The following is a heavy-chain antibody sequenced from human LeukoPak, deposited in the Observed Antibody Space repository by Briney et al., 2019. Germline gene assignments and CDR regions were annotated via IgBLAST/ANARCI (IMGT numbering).Heavy chain of an antibody. CDR1: GFTFSSSA. V-gene: IGHV3-23*01. D-gene: IGHD1-1*01. J-gene: IGHJ4*02. CDR3: AKEGGTGPRFDY. CDR2: ISGSGTGT. Sequence: GGSLRLSCAASGFTFSSSAMSWVRQAPGKGLYWVSAISGSGTGTYYADSVKGRFTISRDNSKNTLYLQMNSLRAEDTAVYYCAKEGGTGPRFDYWGQGTLVTVCS.